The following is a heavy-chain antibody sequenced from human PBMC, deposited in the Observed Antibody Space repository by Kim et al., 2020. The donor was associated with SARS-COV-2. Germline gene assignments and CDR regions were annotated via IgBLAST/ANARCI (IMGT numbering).Heavy chain of an antibody. D-gene: IGHD1-7*01. CDR3: ARVELELIRYYYYGMDV. CDR1: GFTFSSYW. J-gene: IGHJ6*02. Sequence: GGSLRLSCAASGFTFSSYWMHWVRQAPGKGLVWVSRINSDGSSTSYADSVKGRFTISRDNAKNTLYLQMNSLRAEDTAVYYCARVELELIRYYYYGMDVWGQGTTVTVSS. V-gene: IGHV3-74*01. CDR2: INSDGSST.